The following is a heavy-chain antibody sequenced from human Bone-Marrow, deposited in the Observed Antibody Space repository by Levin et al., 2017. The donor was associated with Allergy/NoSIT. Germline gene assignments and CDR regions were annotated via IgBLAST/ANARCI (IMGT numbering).Heavy chain of an antibody. V-gene: IGHV3-13*01. CDR3: ARVHRGAFDI. J-gene: IGHJ3*02. CDR2: INTAGDT. Sequence: PGGSLRLSCAASGFTFSSYDMHWVRQATGKGLAWVSGINTAGDTYYPDSVKGRFTISRENAKNSLYLQMNSLRAGDTAVYYCARVHRGAFDIWGQGTVVTVCS. CDR1: GFTFSSYD. D-gene: IGHD3-10*01.